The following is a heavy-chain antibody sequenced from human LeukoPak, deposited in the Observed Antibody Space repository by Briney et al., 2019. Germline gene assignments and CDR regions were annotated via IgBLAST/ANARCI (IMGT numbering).Heavy chain of an antibody. CDR1: GGSISSGSYY. CDR3: AAYYYYGSGSYPFDL. Sequence: PSQTLSLTCTVSGGSISSGSYYWSWIRQPAGKGLEWIGRIYTSGSTNYNPSLKSRVTISVDTSKNQFSLKLSSVTAADTAVYYCAAYYYYGSGSYPFDLWGRGTLVTVSS. V-gene: IGHV4-61*02. CDR2: IYTSGST. D-gene: IGHD3-10*01. J-gene: IGHJ2*01.